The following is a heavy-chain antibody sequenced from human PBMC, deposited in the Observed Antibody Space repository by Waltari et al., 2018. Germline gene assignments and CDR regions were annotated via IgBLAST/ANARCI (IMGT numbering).Heavy chain of an antibody. CDR2: IKDYGSEK. CDR1: GFTFSTYW. D-gene: IGHD4-4*01. J-gene: IGHJ4*02. CDR3: ARDPHYSNFDY. V-gene: IGHV3-7*01. Sequence: EVHLVESGGGLVQPGGSLRLSCAASGFTFSTYWMTRVRQAPGKGLEWLANIKDYGSEKNYVDSVKGRFTISRDNAKNSLYLQMNSLRAEDTAVYYCARDPHYSNFDYWGQGTLVTVSS.